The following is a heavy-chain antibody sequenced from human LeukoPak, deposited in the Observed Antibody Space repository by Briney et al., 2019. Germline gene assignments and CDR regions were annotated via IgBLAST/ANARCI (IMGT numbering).Heavy chain of an antibody. CDR1: GGSFSGYY. J-gene: IGHJ4*02. D-gene: IGHD3-16*02. V-gene: IGHV4-34*01. CDR3: ARQQYDYVWGSYRYLYYFDY. CDR2: ISHSGST. Sequence: PSETLSLTCAVYGGSFSGYYWSWIRQPPGKGLEWIGEISHSGSTNYNPSLKSRVTISVDTSKNQFSLKLSSVTAADTAVYYCARQQYDYVWGSYRYLYYFDYWGQGTLVTVSS.